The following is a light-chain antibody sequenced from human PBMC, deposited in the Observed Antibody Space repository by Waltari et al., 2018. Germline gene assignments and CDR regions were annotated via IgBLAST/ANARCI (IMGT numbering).Light chain of an antibody. Sequence: QSALTQPASVSGSPGQSITISCTGSSIDVGFDNYVSWYQHHPGKAPKLMIYDVNKRPSGVSSRFSGSKSGNTADLTSSGLQGEDLADYYCSVYTSSVGWVFGVGTTLTVL. J-gene: IGLJ3*02. CDR2: DVN. V-gene: IGLV2-14*03. CDR3: SVYTSSVGWV. CDR1: SIDVGFDNY.